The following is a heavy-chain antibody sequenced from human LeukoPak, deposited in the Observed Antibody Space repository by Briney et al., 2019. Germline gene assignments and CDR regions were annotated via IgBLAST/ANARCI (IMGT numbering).Heavy chain of an antibody. V-gene: IGHV3-23*01. Sequence: GGSLRLSCAASGFTFSNYGMSWVRQAPGKGLEWVSAISGSGGSTYYADSVKGRFTISRDNSKNTLYLQMNSLRAEDTAVYYCAKSRYSNNYYGMDVWGQGTTVTVSS. J-gene: IGHJ6*02. D-gene: IGHD4-11*01. CDR2: ISGSGGST. CDR1: GFTFSNYG. CDR3: AKSRYSNNYYGMDV.